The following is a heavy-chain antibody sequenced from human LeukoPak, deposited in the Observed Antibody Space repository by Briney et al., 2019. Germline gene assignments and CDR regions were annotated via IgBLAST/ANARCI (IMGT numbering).Heavy chain of an antibody. CDR3: AKWPEGATPKFHH. Sequence: GGSLRLSCAASGFTFSSYAMSWARQAPGKGLEAPGKGLEWVSTISASGHATYYPDSVRGRFTISRDNSKSTLHLQMDSLRAEDSALYYCAKWPEGATPKFHHWGQGTLVTVSS. V-gene: IGHV3-23*01. CDR2: ISASGHAT. D-gene: IGHD1-26*01. J-gene: IGHJ4*02. CDR1: GFTFSSYA.